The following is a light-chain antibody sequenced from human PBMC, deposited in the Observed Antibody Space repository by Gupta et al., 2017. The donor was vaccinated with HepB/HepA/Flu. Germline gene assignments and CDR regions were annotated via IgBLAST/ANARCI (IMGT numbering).Light chain of an antibody. J-gene: IGLJ2*01. CDR2: DVN. CDR3: GSYTRSSTWL. V-gene: IGLV2-14*03. CDR1: SSDIGAYNS. Sequence: QSALTQPASVSGSPGPSIAISCTGTSSDIGAYNSVSWYQQHPGKAPQLIIYDVNKRPSGVSNSFSGSKSGNTAFLIISGLQDEDEADYFCGSYTRSSTWLFGGGTKVNVL.